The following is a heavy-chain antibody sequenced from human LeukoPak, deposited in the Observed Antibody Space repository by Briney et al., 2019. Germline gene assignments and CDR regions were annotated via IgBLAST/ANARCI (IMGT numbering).Heavy chain of an antibody. CDR1: GYTFTGYS. CDR3: ARDRDRYYYGSGSPGLI. D-gene: IGHD3-10*01. Sequence: GASVKVSCKASGYTFTGYSMHWVRQAPGQGLEWMGWINPSSGGTNYAQKLQGRVTMTTDTSTSTAYMELRSLRSDDTAVYYCARDRDRYYYGSGSPGLIWGQGTMVTVSS. CDR2: INPSSGGT. V-gene: IGHV1-2*02. J-gene: IGHJ3*02.